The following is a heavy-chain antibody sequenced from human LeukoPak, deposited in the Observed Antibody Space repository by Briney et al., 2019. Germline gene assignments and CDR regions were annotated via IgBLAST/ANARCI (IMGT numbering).Heavy chain of an antibody. CDR1: GFTFSAYW. D-gene: IGHD3-22*01. Sequence: GGSLRLSCGASGFTFSAYWMHCVRQVPGKGLLWVSHINGDGSTTNYAESVKGRFVISRDNAKNTEYLQMNSLRAEDTAVYYCARGLELPYYDSSGLDYWGQGTLVTVSS. CDR2: INGDGSTT. V-gene: IGHV3-74*01. CDR3: ARGLELPYYDSSGLDY. J-gene: IGHJ4*02.